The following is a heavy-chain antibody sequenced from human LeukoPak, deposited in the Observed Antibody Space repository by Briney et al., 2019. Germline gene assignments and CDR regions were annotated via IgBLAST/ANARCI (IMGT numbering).Heavy chain of an antibody. CDR1: GFTFSSYE. J-gene: IGHJ4*02. Sequence: PGGSLRLSCAASGFTFSSYEMNWVRQAPGKGLEWVSYISSSGSTIYYADSVKGRFTISRGNAKNSLYLQMNSLRAEDTAVYYCARDNRGYCSGGSCYSFDYWGQGTLVTVSS. D-gene: IGHD2-15*01. V-gene: IGHV3-48*03. CDR2: ISSSGSTI. CDR3: ARDNRGYCSGGSCYSFDY.